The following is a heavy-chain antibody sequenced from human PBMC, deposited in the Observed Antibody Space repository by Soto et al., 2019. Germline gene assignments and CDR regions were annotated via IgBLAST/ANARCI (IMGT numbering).Heavy chain of an antibody. CDR3: ARNRRDGYNPAVNAFDI. CDR2: IWYDGSNK. Sequence: GGSLRLSCAGSGFTFSSYGMHWVRQAPGKGLEWVAVIWYDGSNKYYADSVKGRFTISRDNSKNTLYLQMNSLRAEDTAAYYCARNRRDGYNPAVNAFDIWGQGTMVTVSS. V-gene: IGHV3-33*01. J-gene: IGHJ3*02. D-gene: IGHD5-12*01. CDR1: GFTFSSYG.